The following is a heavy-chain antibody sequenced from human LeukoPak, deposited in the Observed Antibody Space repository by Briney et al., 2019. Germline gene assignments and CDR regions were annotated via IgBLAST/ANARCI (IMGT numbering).Heavy chain of an antibody. J-gene: IGHJ2*01. CDR1: GFTFSTYG. V-gene: IGHV3-33*06. CDR2: IWYDGNNK. D-gene: IGHD3-10*01. Sequence: LRLSCAASGFTFSTYGMNWVRQAPGKGLEGVAIIWYDGNNKYYADSVKGRFTISRDNSKNTLYLQMNSLRADDTAVYYCAKSYDNHNWYFHLWGRGTLVTVSS. CDR3: AKSYDNHNWYFHL.